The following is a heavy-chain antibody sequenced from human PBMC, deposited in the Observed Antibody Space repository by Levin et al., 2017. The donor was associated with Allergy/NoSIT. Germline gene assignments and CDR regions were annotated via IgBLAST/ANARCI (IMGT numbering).Heavy chain of an antibody. CDR1: GFTFSSYS. D-gene: IGHD6-19*01. CDR2: ISSSSSYI. Sequence: PGGSLRLSCAASGFTFSSYSMNWVRQAPGKGLEWVSSISSSSSYIYYADSVKGRFTISRDNAKNSLYLQMNSLRAEDTAVYYCARDAPGSGWYGGDAFDIWGQGTMVTVSS. CDR3: ARDAPGSGWYGGDAFDI. V-gene: IGHV3-21*01. J-gene: IGHJ3*02.